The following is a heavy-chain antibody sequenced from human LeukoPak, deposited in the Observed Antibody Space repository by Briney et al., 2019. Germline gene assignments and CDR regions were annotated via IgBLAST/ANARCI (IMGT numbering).Heavy chain of an antibody. V-gene: IGHV4-61*02. CDR2: IYTSGST. CDR3: ASNTIAAAGTPGY. CDR1: GGSISSGSYY. J-gene: IGHJ4*02. D-gene: IGHD6-13*01. Sequence: PSETLSLTCTVSGGSISSGSYYWSWIRQPAGKGLEWIGRIYTSGSTNYNPSLKSRVTISVDTSKNQFSLKLSSVTAADTAVYYCASNTIAAAGTPGYWGQGTLVTVSS.